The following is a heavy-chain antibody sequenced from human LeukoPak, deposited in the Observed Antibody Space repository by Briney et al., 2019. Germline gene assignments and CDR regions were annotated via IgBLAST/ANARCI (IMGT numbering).Heavy chain of an antibody. CDR3: AVLKDIAATIGSDRTRKSDAFDI. J-gene: IGHJ3*02. CDR2: INPNSGGT. Sequence: ASVKVSCKASGYTFTGYYMHWVRQAPGQGLEWMGWINPNSGGTNYAQKFQGRVTMTRDTSISTAYMELSRLRSDDTAVYYCAVLKDIAATIGSDRTRKSDAFDIWGQGTMVTVSS. V-gene: IGHV1-2*02. CDR1: GYTFTGYY. D-gene: IGHD5-12*01.